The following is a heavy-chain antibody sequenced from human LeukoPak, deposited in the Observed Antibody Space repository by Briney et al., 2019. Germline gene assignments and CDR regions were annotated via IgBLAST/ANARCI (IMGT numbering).Heavy chain of an antibody. V-gene: IGHV1-2*04. D-gene: IGHD1-20*01. J-gene: IGHJ4*02. CDR2: INPNSGGT. CDR1: GYTFTGYY. CDR3: ARDVTASLYYFDC. Sequence: ASVKVSCKASGYTFTGYYMHWVRQAPGQGLEWMGWINPNSGGTNYAQKFQGWVTMTRDTSISTAYMELSRLRSDDMAVYYCARDVTASLYYFDCWGQGTLVTVSS.